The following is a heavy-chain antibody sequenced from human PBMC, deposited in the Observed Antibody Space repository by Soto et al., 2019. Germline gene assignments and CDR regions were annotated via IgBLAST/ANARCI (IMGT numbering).Heavy chain of an antibody. CDR3: AREGSAARSLKSHHSALHV. J-gene: IGHJ6*01. Sequence: PSETLSLTCAVCGGSLGDGRWMRQSPGKGLGWIGEINHSGSTDYNPSLKSPVNIAVDMSKSLFSPKLNSVTAADTAVYYCAREGSAARSLKSHHSALHVWGQGTTVTVSS. D-gene: IGHD6-6*01. V-gene: IGHV4-34*01. CDR2: INHSGST. CDR1: GGSLGD.